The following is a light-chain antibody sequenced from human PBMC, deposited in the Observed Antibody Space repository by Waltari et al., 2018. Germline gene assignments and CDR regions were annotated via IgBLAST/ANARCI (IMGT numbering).Light chain of an antibody. V-gene: IGKV2D-29*01. Sequence: DFVMTQTPLSLSATPGQPASISCKSSQSLLRSDGKTYLSWYMQKPGQPPQLLIYEVSNRFSGVPGRFSGSGSGTDFTLIISRVEAEDVGVYYCMQSTEVPPTFGGVTQVEIK. CDR2: EVS. J-gene: IGKJ4*01. CDR1: QSLLRSDGKTY. CDR3: MQSTEVPPT.